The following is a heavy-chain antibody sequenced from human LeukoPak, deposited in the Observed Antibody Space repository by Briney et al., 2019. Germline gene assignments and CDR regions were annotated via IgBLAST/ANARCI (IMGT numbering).Heavy chain of an antibody. CDR1: GGSFSGYY. Sequence: PSETLSLTCAVYGGSFSGYYWSWIRQPPGKGLEWIGEINHSGSTNYNPSLKSRVTISVDTSKNQFSLKLSSVTAADTAVYYCARDRPGMATGGYFDYWGQGTLVTVSS. CDR2: INHSGST. J-gene: IGHJ4*02. V-gene: IGHV4-34*01. CDR3: ARDRPGMATGGYFDY. D-gene: IGHD5-24*01.